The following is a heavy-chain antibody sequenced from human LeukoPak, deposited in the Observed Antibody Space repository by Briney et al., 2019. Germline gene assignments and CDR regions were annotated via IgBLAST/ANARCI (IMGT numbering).Heavy chain of an antibody. Sequence: KPGGSLRLSCAASGFTFSFSSYSLNWVRQAPGKGPEWVSSISGNSNYIYYADSVKGRFTISRDNTKNSLYLEMNSLRAEDTAVYYCARGARDLRNWFDPWGQGTLVTVSS. CDR1: GFTFSFSSYS. V-gene: IGHV3-21*01. CDR3: ARGARDLRNWFDP. J-gene: IGHJ5*02. CDR2: ISGNSNYI.